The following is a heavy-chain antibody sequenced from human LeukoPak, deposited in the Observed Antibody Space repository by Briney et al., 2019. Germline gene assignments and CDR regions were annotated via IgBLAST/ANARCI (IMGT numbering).Heavy chain of an antibody. V-gene: IGHV3-7*01. CDR1: GFTFSSYW. CDR3: AIDGLGGFENDAFDI. D-gene: IGHD3-10*01. J-gene: IGHJ3*02. Sequence: GGSLRLSCAASGFTFSSYWMSWVRQAPGKGLEWVANIKQDGSEKYYVDSVKGRFTISRDNAKNSLYLQMNSLRAEDTAVYYCAIDGLGGFENDAFDIWGQGTMVTVSS. CDR2: IKQDGSEK.